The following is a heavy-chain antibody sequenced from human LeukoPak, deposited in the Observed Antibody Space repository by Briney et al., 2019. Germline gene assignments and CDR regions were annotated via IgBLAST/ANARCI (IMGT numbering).Heavy chain of an antibody. Sequence: GGSLRLSCAASGFAFSSYGMHWVRQAPGKGLEWVAFIRYDGSNKYYADSVKGRFTISRDNSKNTLYLQMNSLRAEDTAVYYCAKDQWRNGYVTTAGDYWGQGTLVTVSS. CDR3: AKDQWRNGYVTTAGDY. V-gene: IGHV3-30*02. CDR2: IRYDGSNK. D-gene: IGHD5-12*01. CDR1: GFAFSSYG. J-gene: IGHJ4*02.